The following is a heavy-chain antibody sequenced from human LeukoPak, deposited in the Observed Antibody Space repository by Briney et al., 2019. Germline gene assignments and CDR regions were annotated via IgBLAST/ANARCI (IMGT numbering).Heavy chain of an antibody. CDR2: IYYSGST. V-gene: IGHV4-59*01. CDR3: ARSGSYYESFDY. J-gene: IGHJ4*02. CDR1: GFTFSSYW. Sequence: GSLRLSCAASGFTFSSYWMSWVRQAPGKGLEWIGYIYYSGSTNYNPSPKSRVTISVDTSKNQFSLKLSSVTAADTAVYYCARSGSYYESFDYWGQGTLVTVSS. D-gene: IGHD1-26*01.